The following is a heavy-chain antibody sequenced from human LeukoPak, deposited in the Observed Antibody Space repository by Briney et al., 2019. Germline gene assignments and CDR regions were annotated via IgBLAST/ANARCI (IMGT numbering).Heavy chain of an antibody. CDR1: GGSISSYY. CDR3: ARSKRDVVVPAAHSDY. Sequence: SETLSLTCTVSGGSISSYYWSRIRQPPGKGLEWIGYIYYSGSTNYNPSLKSRVTISVDTSKNQFSLKLSSVTAADTAVYYCARSKRDVVVPAAHSDYWGQGTLVTVSS. J-gene: IGHJ4*02. CDR2: IYYSGST. V-gene: IGHV4-59*01. D-gene: IGHD2-2*01.